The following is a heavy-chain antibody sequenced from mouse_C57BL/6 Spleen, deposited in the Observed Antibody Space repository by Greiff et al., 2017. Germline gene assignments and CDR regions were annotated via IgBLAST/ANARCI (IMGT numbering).Heavy chain of an antibody. D-gene: IGHD2-5*01. J-gene: IGHJ1*03. CDR3: ARSYYSNYDV. CDR2: IDPSDSYT. CDR1: GYTFTSYW. Sequence: QVQLQQPGAELVRPGTSVKLSCKASGYTFTSYWMHWVKQRPGQGLEWIGVIDPSDSYTNYNQKFKGKATLTVDTSSSTAYMQLSSLTSEDSAVYYCARSYYSNYDVWGTGTTVTVAS. V-gene: IGHV1-59*01.